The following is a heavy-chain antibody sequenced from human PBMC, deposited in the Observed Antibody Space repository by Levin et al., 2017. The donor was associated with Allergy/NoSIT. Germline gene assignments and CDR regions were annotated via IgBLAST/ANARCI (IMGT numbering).Heavy chain of an antibody. V-gene: IGHV3-72*01. Sequence: GESLKISCAASGFTFSDPYMNWVRQAPGQGLEWVGRIRNKHVGFTTEYAASEKGRFTISRDDSKNSLYLQMNSLKTDDTAVYFCTTDRSGSPDYWGQGTLVTVSS. J-gene: IGHJ4*02. CDR3: TTDRSGSPDY. CDR1: GFTFSDPY. CDR2: IRNKHVGFTT. D-gene: IGHD6-25*01.